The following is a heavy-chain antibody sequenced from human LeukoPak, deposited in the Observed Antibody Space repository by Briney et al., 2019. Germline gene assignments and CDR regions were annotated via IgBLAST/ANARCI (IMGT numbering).Heavy chain of an antibody. CDR2: IIPILGIA. CDR1: GGTFSSYA. CDR3: ASGPRWYSSSWYGTRAFDI. D-gene: IGHD6-13*01. Sequence: SVKVSCKASGGTFSSYAISWVRQAPGQGLEWMGRIIPILGIANYAQKFQGRVTITADKSTSTAYMELSSLRSEDTAVYYCASGPRWYSSSWYGTRAFDIWGQGTMVTVSS. V-gene: IGHV1-69*04. J-gene: IGHJ3*02.